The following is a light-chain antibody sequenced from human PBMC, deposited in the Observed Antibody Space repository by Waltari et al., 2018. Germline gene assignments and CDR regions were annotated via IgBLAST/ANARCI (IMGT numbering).Light chain of an antibody. CDR1: RTNIENNA. J-gene: IGLJ3*02. CDR2: HDD. Sequence: QSVLTQPPSVSGAPRQRVTISCSGSRTNIENNAVSWYQQVPGKAPKLLIYHDDILPSGVSDRFSASKSGTSASLAISGLQSEDEADYYCAAWDDSLNGRVFGGGTKLTVL. CDR3: AAWDDSLNGRV. V-gene: IGLV1-36*01.